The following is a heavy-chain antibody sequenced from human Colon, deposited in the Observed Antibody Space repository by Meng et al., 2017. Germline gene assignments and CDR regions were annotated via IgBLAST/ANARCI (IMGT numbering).Heavy chain of an antibody. J-gene: IGHJ4*02. D-gene: IGHD1-7*01. V-gene: IGHV4-4*02. CDR2: VYRRGET. Sequence: QLQVQGSGPGLATPSGTLSLTCTGSGASSSSDMWWSWYRQPQGQGLEWIGEVYRRGETNYNPSLRSRVDISVDKSKNQFYLSLFSVTAADTAVYYCGRDQGRELINHWGQGTLVTVSS. CDR1: GASSSSDMW. CDR3: GRDQGRELINH.